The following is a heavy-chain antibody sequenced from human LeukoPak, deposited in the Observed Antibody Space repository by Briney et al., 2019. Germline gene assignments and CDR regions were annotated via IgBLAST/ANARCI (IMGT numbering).Heavy chain of an antibody. CDR3: AKKSATASSLDY. D-gene: IGHD6-6*01. Sequence: GRSLRLSCAASGFSFRDSAMHWVRHAPGKGLEWVSVISWNSGTIAYADSVKGRFIISRDNAKNSLYLQMNSLKPEDTALYYCAKKSATASSLDYWGQGTLVTVSS. J-gene: IGHJ4*02. CDR2: ISWNSGTI. V-gene: IGHV3-9*01. CDR1: GFSFRDSA.